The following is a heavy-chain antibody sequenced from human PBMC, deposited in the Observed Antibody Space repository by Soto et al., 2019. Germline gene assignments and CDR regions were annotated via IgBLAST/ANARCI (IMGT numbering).Heavy chain of an antibody. V-gene: IGHV3-15*05. D-gene: IGHD2-21*01. CDR3: NIYLCGGDCYPLIPFDI. CDR2: IKSKTDGGTT. J-gene: IGHJ3*02. Sequence: EVQLVESGGGLVKPGGSLRLSCAASGFTFSNAWMSWVRQAPGKGLEWVGRIKSKTDGGTTDYAAPVKGRFTISRDDSTNTLYLQMNSLKNEVTVVYYCNIYLCGGDCYPLIPFDIWGQGTMVTVSS. CDR1: GFTFSNAW.